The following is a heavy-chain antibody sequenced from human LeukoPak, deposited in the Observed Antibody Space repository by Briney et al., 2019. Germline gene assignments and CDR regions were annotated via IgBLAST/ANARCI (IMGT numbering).Heavy chain of an antibody. Sequence: PGGSLRLSCAASGFTFSSYTMSWVRQAPGKGLEWVSTITTSDGNTYYADSVKGRFTVSRDNSKNTLFLQMNSLRAEDTAVYYCAKDSRDWTYFDFWGQGTLVTVSS. J-gene: IGHJ4*02. CDR3: AKDSRDWTYFDF. CDR1: GFTFSSYT. D-gene: IGHD3/OR15-3a*01. V-gene: IGHV3-23*01. CDR2: ITTSDGNT.